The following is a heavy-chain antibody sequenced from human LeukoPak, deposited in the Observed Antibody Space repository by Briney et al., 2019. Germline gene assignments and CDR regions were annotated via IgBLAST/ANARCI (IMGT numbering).Heavy chain of an antibody. D-gene: IGHD6-19*01. CDR1: GFTFSSYE. V-gene: IGHV3-48*03. CDR3: ARVLAGGWVYMDV. J-gene: IGHJ6*03. Sequence: GGSLGLSCAASGFTFSSYEMNWVRQAPGKGLEWISYISSSGRPIYYADSVKGRFTIFRDNAKNSLDLQMNSLRAEDTAVYYCARVLAGGWVYMDVWGKGTTVTISS. CDR2: ISSSGRPI.